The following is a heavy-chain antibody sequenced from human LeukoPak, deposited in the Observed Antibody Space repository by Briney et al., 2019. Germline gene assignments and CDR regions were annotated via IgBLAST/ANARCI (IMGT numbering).Heavy chain of an antibody. CDR3: AKKQVTIKYPFDT. Sequence: GGSLRLSCAGSGLTFSNYDMGWLRQAPGKGLEWVAALSASGYYTEYADSVKGRFTISRDTSQNTLILEMNSLRAEDTALYYCAKKQVTIKYPFDTWGQGTLVTVSS. D-gene: IGHD5-24*01. V-gene: IGHV3-23*01. CDR1: GLTFSNYD. CDR2: LSASGYYT. J-gene: IGHJ4*02.